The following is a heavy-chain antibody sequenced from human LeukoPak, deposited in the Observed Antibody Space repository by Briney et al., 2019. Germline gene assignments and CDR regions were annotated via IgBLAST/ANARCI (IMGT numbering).Heavy chain of an antibody. CDR2: IGTAGDT. CDR3: ARAETPAYSSSWYRRSGYYYGMDV. J-gene: IGHJ6*02. Sequence: GGSLRLSCAASGFTVSSNYMSWVRQATGKGLEWVSAIGTAGDTYYPGSVKGRFTISRENAKNSLYLQMNSLRAGDTAVYYCARAETPAYSSSWYRRSGYYYGMDVWGQGTTVTVSS. CDR1: GFTVSSNY. D-gene: IGHD6-13*01. V-gene: IGHV3-13*01.